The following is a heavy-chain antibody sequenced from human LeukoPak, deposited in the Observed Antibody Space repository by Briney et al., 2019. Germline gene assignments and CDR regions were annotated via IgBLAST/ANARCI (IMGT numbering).Heavy chain of an antibody. CDR2: IKSDGST. CDR1: GFTFSSYW. Sequence: GGSLRLSCAASGFTFSSYWMHWVRQAPGKGLVWVTRIKSDGSTNYADSVKGRFTISRDNAKNTVSLQMNSLRAEDTGVYYCARAPSEIGGYYPEYFRHWGQGTLVTVSS. J-gene: IGHJ1*01. V-gene: IGHV3-74*01. D-gene: IGHD3-22*01. CDR3: ARAPSEIGGYYPEYFRH.